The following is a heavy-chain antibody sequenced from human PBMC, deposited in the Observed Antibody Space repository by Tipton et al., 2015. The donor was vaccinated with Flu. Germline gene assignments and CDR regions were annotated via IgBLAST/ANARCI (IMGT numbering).Heavy chain of an antibody. V-gene: IGHV1-18*01. CDR1: GYNFNSYA. CDR3: ARVGAIFGEVTARRRGDLDY. CDR2: ISAYNGDS. D-gene: IGHD3-3*02. J-gene: IGHJ4*02. Sequence: QLVQSGAEVRKPGSSVRVSCKASGYNFNSYAISWMRQAPGQGLEWMGWISAYNGDSKSAQNVQGRVTMTTDTSTSTAYMELRGLKSDDTGMYYCARVGAIFGEVTARRRGDLDYWGQGTLVSVSS.